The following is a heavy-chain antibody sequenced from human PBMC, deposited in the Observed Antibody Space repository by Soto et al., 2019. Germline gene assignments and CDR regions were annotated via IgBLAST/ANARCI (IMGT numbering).Heavy chain of an antibody. CDR1: GFTLSNYG. J-gene: IGHJ3*01. V-gene: IGHV3-30*18. CDR3: AKDYLSGSKVFDF. Sequence: PGGSLSLSCAVYGFTLSNYGMRWVRQAPGKGLEWVALISDDGTNNYFVDSVKGRFTIASDNYRNMVYLQMNRLRAEDTAVYYCAKDYLSGSKVFDFCGQGTTVTVSS. D-gene: IGHD2-15*01. CDR2: ISDDGTNN.